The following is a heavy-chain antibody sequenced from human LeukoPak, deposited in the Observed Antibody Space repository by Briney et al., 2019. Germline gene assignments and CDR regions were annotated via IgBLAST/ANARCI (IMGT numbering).Heavy chain of an antibody. CDR3: ARDYDDYYYYYYMDV. J-gene: IGHJ6*03. D-gene: IGHD3-3*01. Sequence: PSETLSLTCTVSGYSISSGYYWGWIRQPPGKGLEWIGSIYHSGSTYYNPSLKSRVTISVDTSKNQFSLKLSSVTAADTAVYYCARDYDDYYYYYYMDVWGKGTTVTVSS. CDR1: GYSISSGYY. V-gene: IGHV4-38-2*02. CDR2: IYHSGST.